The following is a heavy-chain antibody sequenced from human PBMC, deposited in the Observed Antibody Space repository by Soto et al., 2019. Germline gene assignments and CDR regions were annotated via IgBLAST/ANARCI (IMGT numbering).Heavy chain of an antibody. CDR3: VNDGRSGWPHFDDMDV. J-gene: IGHJ6*02. CDR2: ILYDGSKK. CDR1: GFTFSSYG. Sequence: GWSLRLSCAASGFTFSSYGMHWVRHAPGKGLEWVAVILYDGSKKYYADSVKGRFTISRDNSKNTLYLQMSSLRAEDTALYYCVNDGRSGWPHFDDMDVWGQGTTVTVS. D-gene: IGHD6-19*01. V-gene: IGHV3-30*18.